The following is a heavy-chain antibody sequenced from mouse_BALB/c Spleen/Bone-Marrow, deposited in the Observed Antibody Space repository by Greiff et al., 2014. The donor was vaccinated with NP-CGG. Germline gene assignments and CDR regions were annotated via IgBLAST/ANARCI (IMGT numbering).Heavy chain of an antibody. J-gene: IGHJ4*01. V-gene: IGHV14-4*02. D-gene: IGHD2-1*01. CDR3: SDGNFYALDY. Sequence: EVQLQQSGAELVRSGASVKLSCTASGFNIKDYYIHWVKQRPEQGLEWIGWIDPENGDTEYAPKFQGKATMTADTSSNTAYLQLSSLTSVDTAVYYCSDGNFYALDYWGQGTSVTVPS. CDR1: GFNIKDYY. CDR2: IDPENGDT.